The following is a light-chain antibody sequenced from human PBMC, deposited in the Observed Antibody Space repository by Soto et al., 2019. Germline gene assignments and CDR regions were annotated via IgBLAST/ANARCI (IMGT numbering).Light chain of an antibody. Sequence: PLTRSPSYLAASVGDRLTLTCRASRNVSIYLNWYQHKPGKGPTLLIHATSNLQIGVPSRFSGSGSGTEFTLTISSLEPEDFGTYYCQQSYKMPSFGQGTRLEIK. V-gene: IGKV1-39*01. CDR2: ATS. J-gene: IGKJ5*01. CDR1: RNVSIY. CDR3: QQSYKMPS.